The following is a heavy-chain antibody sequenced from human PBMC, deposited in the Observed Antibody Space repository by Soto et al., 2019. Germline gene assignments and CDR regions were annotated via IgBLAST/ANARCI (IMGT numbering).Heavy chain of an antibody. J-gene: IGHJ3*02. CDR2: INPNSGGT. Sequence: ASVKVSCKASGYTFTGYYMHWVRQAPGQGLEWMGWINPNSGGTNYAQKFQGWVTMTRDTSISTAYMELSRLRSDDTAVYYCARESAGGKDAFDIWGQGTMVTVSS. V-gene: IGHV1-2*04. D-gene: IGHD3-16*01. CDR3: ARESAGGKDAFDI. CDR1: GYTFTGYY.